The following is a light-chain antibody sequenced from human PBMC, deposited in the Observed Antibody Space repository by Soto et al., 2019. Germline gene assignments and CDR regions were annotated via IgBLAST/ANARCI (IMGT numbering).Light chain of an antibody. CDR1: QSISSW. CDR3: QQYNSYSRT. V-gene: IGKV1-5*03. Sequence: DIQMTQSPSTLSASVGDRVTITCRAGQSISSWLAWYQQKPGKAPKLLIYKASSLESGVPSRFSGSGSGTEFTLTISSLQPDDFATYYCQQYNSYSRTFGQGTKVDIK. CDR2: KAS. J-gene: IGKJ1*01.